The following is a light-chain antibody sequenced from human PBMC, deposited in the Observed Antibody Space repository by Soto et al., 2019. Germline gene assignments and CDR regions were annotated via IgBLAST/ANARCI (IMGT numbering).Light chain of an antibody. V-gene: IGKV1-39*01. J-gene: IGKJ1*01. Sequence: DIQMIQSPSSLSASVGDRVTITCRASQNIDNCLSWYQQKPGKAPKLLIYAASSLHSGVPSRFSGSGSRTDFTLTISSLQREDPATYYCLQTYTAPATFGQGTRVEIK. CDR1: QNIDNC. CDR2: AAS. CDR3: LQTYTAPAT.